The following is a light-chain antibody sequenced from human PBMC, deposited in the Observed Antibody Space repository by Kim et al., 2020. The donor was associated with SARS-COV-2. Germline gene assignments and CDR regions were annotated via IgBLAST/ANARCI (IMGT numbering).Light chain of an antibody. CDR2: AAS. V-gene: IGKV1-12*01. Sequence: ASVGARVTFTCRGSQGINSWLAWYQQRPGKAPNLLIYAASTLQSGVPSRFSASGSGTDFTLTISSLQPEDFATYYCQQTHSFPWTFGQGTKVDIK. CDR1: QGINSW. CDR3: QQTHSFPWT. J-gene: IGKJ1*01.